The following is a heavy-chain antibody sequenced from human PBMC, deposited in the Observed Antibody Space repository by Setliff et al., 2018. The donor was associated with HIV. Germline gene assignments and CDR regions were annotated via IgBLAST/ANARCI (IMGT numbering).Heavy chain of an antibody. CDR3: ASSITEAAGRSHYYYAMDV. D-gene: IGHD1-20*01. J-gene: IGHJ6*02. CDR1: GYSFTSYW. CDR2: IHPSDSNT. Sequence: GESLKISCKGSGYSFTSYWIGWVRQMPGKGLEWMGIIHPSDSNTRYSPSFRGQVTISADKSISTAYLQWSSLKASDTAMYYCASSITEAAGRSHYYYAMDVWGQGTTVTVSS. V-gene: IGHV5-51*01.